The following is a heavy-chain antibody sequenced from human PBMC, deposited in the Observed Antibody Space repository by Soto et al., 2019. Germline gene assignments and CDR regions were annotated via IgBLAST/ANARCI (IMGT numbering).Heavy chain of an antibody. CDR2: IGSSGSTI. D-gene: IGHD3-10*01. Sequence: RGSLRLSCAVSGFTFSDYYRSWIRQAPGKGLEWVSYIGSSGSTIYYADSVKGRFTISRDNAKNSLYLQMNSLRAEDTAVYFCARDRGGYLDYWGQGTLVTVYS. CDR3: ARDRGGYLDY. CDR1: GFTFSDYY. J-gene: IGHJ4*02. V-gene: IGHV3-11*01.